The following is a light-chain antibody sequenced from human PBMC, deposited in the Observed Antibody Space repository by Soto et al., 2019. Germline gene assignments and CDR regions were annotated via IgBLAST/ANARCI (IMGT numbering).Light chain of an antibody. Sequence: DIQMTQSPSTLSASLGDRVTITCRASQSVNTWLAWYQQKPGKAPKLLIYRASNLQIGVPSRFSGSGSGTEFTLTISSLQPDDFATYYCQQYISYCTFGQGTKVEMK. CDR2: RAS. CDR3: QQYISYCT. V-gene: IGKV1-5*03. CDR1: QSVNTW. J-gene: IGKJ1*01.